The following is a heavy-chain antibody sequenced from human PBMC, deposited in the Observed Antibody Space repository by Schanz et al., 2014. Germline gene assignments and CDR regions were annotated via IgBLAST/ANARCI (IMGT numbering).Heavy chain of an antibody. V-gene: IGHV3-33*01. D-gene: IGHD4-17*01. J-gene: IGHJ4*02. CDR3: ARPRFDYGEVDY. CDR1: GFSLNTYG. CDR2: IWNNGVTK. Sequence: QAQLMESGGGVVQPGTSLILSCSVSGFSLNTYGIHWFRQPAGKGLEWVAVIWNNGVTKYYADSVRGRFTISRDRCQNSLYLRISSLRAEDTAVCACARPRFDYGEVDYWGQGTLVTVSS.